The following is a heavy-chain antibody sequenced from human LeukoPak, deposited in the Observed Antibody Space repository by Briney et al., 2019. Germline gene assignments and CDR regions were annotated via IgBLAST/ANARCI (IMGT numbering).Heavy chain of an antibody. D-gene: IGHD6-6*01. CDR3: ARFSRDYSTSSPLDH. V-gene: IGHV5-51*01. CDR1: GYSFTTYW. CDR2: IYPGDSDT. J-gene: IGHJ4*02. Sequence: GESLKISCKGSGYSFTTYWIGWVRQMPGKGLEGMGIIYPGDSDTRYSPSFLGQVTISADKSISTAYLQWSSLKASDTAMYYCARFSRDYSTSSPLDHWGQGTLVTVSS.